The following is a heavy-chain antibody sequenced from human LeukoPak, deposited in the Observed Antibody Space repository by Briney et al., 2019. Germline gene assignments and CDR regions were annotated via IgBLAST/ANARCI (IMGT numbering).Heavy chain of an antibody. J-gene: IGHJ3*02. CDR3: AGEVVIDAFDI. Sequence: ASVKVSRKASGGTFSSYAISWVRQAPGQGLEWMGGIIPIFGTANYAQKFQGRVTITTDESTSTAYMELSSLRSEDTAVYYCAGEVVIDAFDIWGQGTMVTVSS. CDR2: IIPIFGTA. D-gene: IGHD3-22*01. V-gene: IGHV1-69*05. CDR1: GGTFSSYA.